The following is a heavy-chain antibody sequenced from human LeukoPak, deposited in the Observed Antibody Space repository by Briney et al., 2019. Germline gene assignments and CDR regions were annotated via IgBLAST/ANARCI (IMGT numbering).Heavy chain of an antibody. Sequence: SETLSLTCTVSGGSISSYYWSCIRQPAGKGLEWIGRIYTSGSTNYNPSLKSRVTISVDTSKNQFSLKLSSVTAADTAVYYCARTTEGGYTYDYFYYYYMDVWGKGTTVTISS. CDR2: IYTSGST. CDR1: GGSISSYY. CDR3: ARTTEGGYTYDYFYYYYMDV. D-gene: IGHD5-18*01. J-gene: IGHJ6*03. V-gene: IGHV4-4*07.